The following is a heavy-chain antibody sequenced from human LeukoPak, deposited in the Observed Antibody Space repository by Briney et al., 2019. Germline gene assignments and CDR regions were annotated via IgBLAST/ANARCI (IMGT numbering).Heavy chain of an antibody. CDR1: GFTFSSYG. V-gene: IGHV3-30*18. J-gene: IGHJ4*02. CDR2: ISYDGSNK. Sequence: PGGSLRLSCAASGFTFSSYGMHWVRQAPGKGLEWVAVISYDGSNKYYADSVKGRFTISRDNSKNTLYLQMNSLRAEDTAVYYCAKSINYYDSSGIDNWGQGTLVTVSS. D-gene: IGHD3-22*01. CDR3: AKSINYYDSSGIDN.